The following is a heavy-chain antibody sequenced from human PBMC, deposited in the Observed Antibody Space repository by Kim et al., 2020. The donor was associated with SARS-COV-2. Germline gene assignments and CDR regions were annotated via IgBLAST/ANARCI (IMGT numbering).Heavy chain of an antibody. Sequence: ASVKVSCKVSGYTLTELSMHWVRQAPGKGLEWMGGFDPEDGETIYAQKFQGRVTMTEDTSTDTAYMELSSLRSEDTAVYYCAIAGVMYSSSWYGLGDYWGQGTLVTVSS. CDR2: FDPEDGET. J-gene: IGHJ4*02. D-gene: IGHD6-13*01. CDR3: AIAGVMYSSSWYGLGDY. CDR1: GYTLTELS. V-gene: IGHV1-24*01.